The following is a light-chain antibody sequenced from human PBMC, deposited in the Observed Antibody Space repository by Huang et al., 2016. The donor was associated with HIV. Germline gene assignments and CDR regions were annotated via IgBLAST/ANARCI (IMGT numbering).Light chain of an antibody. Sequence: DVVMTQSPLSLPVTLGQPASMSCRSSRSLVYSDGNTYLNWFQQRPGQSPRRLTYKVANRDFGGLNRFSGSGSGTNFTLKIHRVEAEDVGIYYCMQGTHWPLTFGGGTKVEIK. V-gene: IGKV2-30*01. J-gene: IGKJ4*01. CDR1: RSLVYSDGNTY. CDR2: KVA. CDR3: MQGTHWPLT.